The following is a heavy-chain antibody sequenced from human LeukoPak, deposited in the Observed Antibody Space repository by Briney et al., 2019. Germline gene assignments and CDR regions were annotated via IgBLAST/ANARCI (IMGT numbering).Heavy chain of an antibody. V-gene: IGHV1-3*04. J-gene: IGHJ4*02. CDR2: INIGNGNT. CDR1: GYTFINHT. Sequence: ASVKVSCKASGYTFINHTIHWVRQAPGQRLEWMGWINIGNGNTKYSQNFQGRVTITRDTSATTAYMDLSSLRSEDTAMYYCARRLGRSFDYWGQGTLVTVSS. D-gene: IGHD2-21*01. CDR3: ARRLGRSFDY.